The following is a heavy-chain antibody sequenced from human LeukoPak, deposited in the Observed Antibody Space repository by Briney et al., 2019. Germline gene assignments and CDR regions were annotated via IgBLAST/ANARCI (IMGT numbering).Heavy chain of an antibody. CDR2: ISTGNGNT. V-gene: IGHV1-18*01. CDR1: GYSFSTYG. Sequence: GASVPVSCKASGYSFSTYGMSWVRQAPGQGLEWMGWISTGNGNTKYAQKFQGRVTMTTDTPTSTAYMELWSLRSDDTAVYYCARDDSGYVPHWGQGTLVTVSS. J-gene: IGHJ4*02. D-gene: IGHD5-12*01. CDR3: ARDDSGYVPH.